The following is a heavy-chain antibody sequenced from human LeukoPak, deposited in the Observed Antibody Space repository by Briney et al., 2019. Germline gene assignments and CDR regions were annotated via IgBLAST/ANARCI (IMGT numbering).Heavy chain of an antibody. CDR3: ARGYSGYDSYYGMDV. V-gene: IGHV1-18*01. D-gene: IGHD5-12*01. CDR1: GYTFISYG. J-gene: IGHJ6*02. CDR2: ISTYNDNT. Sequence: GASVKVSCKASGYTFISYGITWVRQAPGQGPEWMGWISTYNDNTNYAQKFQGRVTMTTDTSTSTAYMELRSLRSDDTAVYYCARGYSGYDSYYGMDVWGQGTTVTVS.